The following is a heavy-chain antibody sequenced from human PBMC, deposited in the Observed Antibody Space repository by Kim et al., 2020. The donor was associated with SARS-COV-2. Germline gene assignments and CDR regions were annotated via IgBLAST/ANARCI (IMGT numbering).Heavy chain of an antibody. CDR3: ARTFATPIGMDV. J-gene: IGHJ6*02. V-gene: IGHV3-48*02. CDR2: I. D-gene: IGHD2-2*02. Sequence: IYSADSVKGRFTISRDNARNSLFLQMNSLRDEDTSVYYCARTFATPIGMDVWGQGTTVTVSS.